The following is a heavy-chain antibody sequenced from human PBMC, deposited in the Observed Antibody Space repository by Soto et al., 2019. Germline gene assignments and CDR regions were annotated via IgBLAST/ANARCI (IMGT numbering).Heavy chain of an antibody. CDR2: ISGSGGST. J-gene: IGHJ6*02. CDR1: GFTFSMYA. V-gene: IGHV3-23*01. Sequence: EVQVLESGGGLVQLGGSLRLSCAASGFTFSMYAMTWVRQAPGKGLEWVSGISGSGGSTYYADSVKGRFTISRDSSKNTLYLQMNSLRAEDTAVYYCARDARLYYGMDVWGQGTTVTVSS. CDR3: ARDARLYYGMDV.